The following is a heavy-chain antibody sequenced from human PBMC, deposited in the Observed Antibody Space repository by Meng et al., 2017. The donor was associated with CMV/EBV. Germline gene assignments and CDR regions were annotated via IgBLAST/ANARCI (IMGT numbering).Heavy chain of an antibody. J-gene: IGHJ6*02. V-gene: IGHV3-48*04. CDR3: ARMASGCQLRFCGMDV. D-gene: IGHD2-2*01. CDR2: ISSSSSTI. CDR1: GFTFSYYS. Sequence: GESLKISCAASGFTFSYYSMNWVRQAPGKGLEWVSYISSSSSTISYADSVKGRFTISRDNAKKSLYLQMNSLRAEDTAVYYCARMASGCQLRFCGMDVWGQGTTVTVSS.